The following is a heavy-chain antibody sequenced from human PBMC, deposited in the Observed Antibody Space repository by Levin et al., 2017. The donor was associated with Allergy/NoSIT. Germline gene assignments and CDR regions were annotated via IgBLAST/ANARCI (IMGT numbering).Heavy chain of an antibody. D-gene: IGHD3-22*01. CDR1: GFIFTNYG. CDR2: ISGSGGST. V-gene: IGHV3-23*01. CDR3: ANYYDSSGDYPYFDS. Sequence: GESLKISCAASGFIFTNYGMNWVRQAPGKGLEWVSSISGSGGSTYYADSVKGRFTISRDNSKNTLYLQMSSLRAEDTAVYYCANYYDSSGDYPYFDSWGQGTLVTVSS. J-gene: IGHJ4*02.